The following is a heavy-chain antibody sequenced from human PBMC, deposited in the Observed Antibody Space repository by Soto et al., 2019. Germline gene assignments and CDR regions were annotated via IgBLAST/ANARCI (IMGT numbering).Heavy chain of an antibody. CDR3: ARPRPYCGGDCPDS. D-gene: IGHD2-21*02. CDR2: INSDGSST. J-gene: IGHJ4*02. CDR1: GFTFSSYW. Sequence: EVQLVESGGGLVQPGGSLRLSCAASGFTFSSYWMHWVRQAPGKGLVWVSRINSDGSSTSYAEFVKGRFTISRDNAKNTLDLQMNSLRAEDKALYYCARPRPYCGGDCPDSWGQGTLVTVSS. V-gene: IGHV3-74*01.